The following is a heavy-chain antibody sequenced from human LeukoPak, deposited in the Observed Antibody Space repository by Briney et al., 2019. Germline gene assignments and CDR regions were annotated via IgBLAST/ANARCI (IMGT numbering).Heavy chain of an antibody. V-gene: IGHV3-21*01. CDR2: ISSSSSYI. Sequence: PWGSLRLSCAASGFTFNSYSMNLVRQAPGKGLEWVSSISSSSSYIYYADSVKGRFTISRDNAKNSLYLQMNSLRAEDTAVYYCARDYTMIRYYFDYWGQGTLVTVSS. CDR3: ARDYTMIRYYFDY. CDR1: GFTFNSYS. D-gene: IGHD3-22*01. J-gene: IGHJ4*02.